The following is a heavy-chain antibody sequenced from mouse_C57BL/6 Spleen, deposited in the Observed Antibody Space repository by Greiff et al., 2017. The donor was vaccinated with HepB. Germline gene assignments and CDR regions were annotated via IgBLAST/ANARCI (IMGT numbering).Heavy chain of an antibody. CDR1: GYAFSNYW. J-gene: IGHJ2*01. Sequence: QVQLQQSGAELVKPGASVKISCKASGYAFSNYWMNWVKQRPGKGLEWIGQIYPGDGDTNYNGKFKGKATLTADKSSSTAYMQRSSLTSEDSAVYFCASPSDVVYFDYWGQGTTLTVSS. CDR2: IYPGDGDT. D-gene: IGHD6-1*01. V-gene: IGHV1-80*01. CDR3: ASPSDVVYFDY.